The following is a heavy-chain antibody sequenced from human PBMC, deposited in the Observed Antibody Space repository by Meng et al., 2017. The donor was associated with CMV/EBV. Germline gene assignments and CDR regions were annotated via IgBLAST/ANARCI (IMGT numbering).Heavy chain of an antibody. J-gene: IGHJ5*02. D-gene: IGHD2-8*01. CDR3: STVMSAIGEWLDP. CDR2: IKCDGSEK. Sequence: GESLKISCAASGFTFSSSWMHWVCQAPEKGLEWVADIKCDGSEKCYVDSVKGRLTISRDNAKNSLYLQVNSLRAEDMTVYYCSTVMSAIGEWLDPWGQGTLVTVSS. CDR1: GFTFSSSW. V-gene: IGHV3-52*01.